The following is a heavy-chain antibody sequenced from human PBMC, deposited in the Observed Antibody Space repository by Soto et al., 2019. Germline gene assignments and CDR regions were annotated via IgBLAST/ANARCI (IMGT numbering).Heavy chain of an antibody. CDR3: GKHGGTFYNFYY. CDR1: GXSININTDF. J-gene: IGHJ4*01. Sequence: PSETLSLTCTVSGXSININTDFWGWIRQPPGRGLEWIGSVHYRGTTYYSPSLQSRVTISVATSKNQFSLRLTSVTGPDTAVFFCGKHGGTFYNFYYWGPGNLVTLS. D-gene: IGHD3-16*01. V-gene: IGHV4-39*01. CDR2: VHYRGTT.